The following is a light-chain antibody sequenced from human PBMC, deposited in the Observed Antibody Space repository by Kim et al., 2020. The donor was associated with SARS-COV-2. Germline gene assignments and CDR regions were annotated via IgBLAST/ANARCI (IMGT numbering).Light chain of an antibody. V-gene: IGLV3-21*04. Sequence: PGKTARITCGGNNIGSKGVQWYQQKPGQAPVLVIYYDSDRPSGIPERFSGSNSENTATLTISRVEAGDEADYYCQVWDSSSDHVGFGGGTQLTVL. CDR2: YDS. CDR1: NIGSKG. CDR3: QVWDSSSDHVG. J-gene: IGLJ2*01.